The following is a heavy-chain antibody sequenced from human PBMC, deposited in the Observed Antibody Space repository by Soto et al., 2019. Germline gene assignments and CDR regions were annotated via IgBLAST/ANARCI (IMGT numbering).Heavy chain of an antibody. Sequence: GGSLRLSCAASGFTFSSYAMHWVRQAPGKGLEWVAVISYDGSNKYYADSVKGRFTISRDNSKNTLYLQMNSLRAEDTAVYYCARKERATFAFDIWGQGTMVTVSS. CDR2: ISYDGSNK. CDR1: GFTFSSYA. D-gene: IGHD1-26*01. CDR3: ARKERATFAFDI. J-gene: IGHJ3*02. V-gene: IGHV3-30-3*01.